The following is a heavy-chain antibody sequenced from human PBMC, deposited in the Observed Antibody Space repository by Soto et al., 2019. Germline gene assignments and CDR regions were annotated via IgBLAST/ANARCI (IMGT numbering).Heavy chain of an antibody. CDR2: IKSKTDGGTT. V-gene: IGHV3-15*07. CDR1: RVSVYIAW. D-gene: IGHD6-19*01. Sequence: SCASCRVSVYIAWMNVALKKTGKGLEWVGRIKSKTDGGTTDYAAPVKGRFTISRDDSKNTLYLQMNSLKTEDTAVYYCTTVLHSSGWPLTQHWGQGTLVTAPQ. CDR3: TTVLHSSGWPLTQH. J-gene: IGHJ1*01.